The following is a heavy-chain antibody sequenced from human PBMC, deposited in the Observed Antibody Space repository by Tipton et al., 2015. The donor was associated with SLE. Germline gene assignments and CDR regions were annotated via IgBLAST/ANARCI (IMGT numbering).Heavy chain of an antibody. CDR3: ARLPQPDLGSSGWNQFQY. D-gene: IGHD6-19*01. V-gene: IGHV1-69*09. CDR2: IIPILGIA. J-gene: IGHJ4*02. Sequence: QVQLVQSGAEVKKPGASVKVSCKASGGTFSSYTISWVRQAPGQGLEWMGRIIPILGIANYAQKFQGRVTITADKSTSTAYMELRSLRSDDTAVYYCARLPQPDLGSSGWNQFQYWCQGTLVTVFS. CDR1: GGTFSSYT.